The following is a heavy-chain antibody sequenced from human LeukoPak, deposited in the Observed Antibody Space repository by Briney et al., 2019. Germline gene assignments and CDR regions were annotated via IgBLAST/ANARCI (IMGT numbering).Heavy chain of an antibody. CDR2: MNPNSGHT. D-gene: IGHD4-17*01. J-gene: IGHJ4*02. CDR3: TRNYGDYPIDY. CDR1: GYTFTSYD. V-gene: IGHV1-8*01. Sequence: RASVKVSCKASGYTFTSYDINWVRQATGQGLEWMGWMNPNSGHTGYAQKFQGRVTMTRNTSISTAYMELSSLRSEDTAVYYCTRNYGDYPIDYWGQGTLVTVSS.